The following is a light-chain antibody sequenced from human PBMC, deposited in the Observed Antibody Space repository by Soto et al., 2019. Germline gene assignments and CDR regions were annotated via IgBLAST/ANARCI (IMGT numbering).Light chain of an antibody. CDR2: GAS. CDR1: QSVSSN. CDR3: QQYGSSSMYT. Sequence: EIVMTQSPATLSVSPGERATLSCRASQSVSSNLAWYQQKPGQAPRLLIYGASSRATGIPDRFSGSGSGTDFTLTISRLEPEDFAVYYCQQYGSSSMYTFGQGTKLEIK. V-gene: IGKV3-20*01. J-gene: IGKJ2*01.